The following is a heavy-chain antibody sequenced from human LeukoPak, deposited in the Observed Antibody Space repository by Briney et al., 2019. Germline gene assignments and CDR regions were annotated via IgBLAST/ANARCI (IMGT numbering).Heavy chain of an antibody. CDR1: GDSVSSHSVA. D-gene: IGHD4-11*01. CDR3: AREPDYKAFDI. CDR2: TYYRSKWRH. V-gene: IGHV6-1*01. Sequence: SQTLSLTCAISGDSVSSHSVAWNWIRQSPSRGLEWLGRTYYRSKWRHDYAPSLKSRITINPDTYKNQFSLQLNSVTPEDTAIYYCAREPDYKAFDILGQGTMVTVSS. J-gene: IGHJ3*02.